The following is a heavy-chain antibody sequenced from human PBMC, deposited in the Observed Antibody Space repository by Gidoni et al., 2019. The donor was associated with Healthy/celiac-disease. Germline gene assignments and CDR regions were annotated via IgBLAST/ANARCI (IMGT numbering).Heavy chain of an antibody. D-gene: IGHD3-9*01. V-gene: IGHV2-5*02. Sequence: QINLEESGPTLVKPTQTLTLTCTFSGVSLSTNGVGVGWIRQPPGKALVWLALIYWDDDKRYSPSLKSRLNISKDTSKNQVVLTMTNMDTVDTATYYCEHVDCNYDILTGYYRHDAFDIWGQGTMVTVSS. CDR2: IYWDDDK. J-gene: IGHJ3*02. CDR1: GVSLSTNGVG. CDR3: EHVDCNYDILTGYYRHDAFDI.